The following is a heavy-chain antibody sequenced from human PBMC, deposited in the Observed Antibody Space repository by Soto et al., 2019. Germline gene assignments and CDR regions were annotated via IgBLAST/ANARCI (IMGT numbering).Heavy chain of an antibody. CDR1: GFTFSTYT. D-gene: IGHD3-10*01. J-gene: IGHJ4*02. CDR2: ISSSSTYI. V-gene: IGHV3-21*01. CDR3: ARSGGTMVRGDFDY. Sequence: EVQLVESGGGLVKPGGSLSLRLSCAASGFTFSTYTMNWVRQAPGKGLEWVSSISSSSTYIYYTDSVKGRFTISRDNAKNSLYLQMNSLRAEDTAVYYCARSGGTMVRGDFDYWGQGTLATVSS.